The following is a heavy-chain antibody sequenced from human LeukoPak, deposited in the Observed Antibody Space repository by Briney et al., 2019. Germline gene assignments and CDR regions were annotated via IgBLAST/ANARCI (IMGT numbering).Heavy chain of an antibody. Sequence: PSETLSLTCAVYGGSFSGYYWSWIRQPPGKGLEWIGEINHSGSTNYNPSLKSRVTISVDTSKNQFSLKLSSVTAADTAVYYCASAPYGVVTRTYYFDYWGQGTLVTVSS. CDR3: ASAPYGVVTRTYYFDY. J-gene: IGHJ4*02. CDR1: GGSFSGYY. CDR2: INHSGST. D-gene: IGHD4-23*01. V-gene: IGHV4-34*01.